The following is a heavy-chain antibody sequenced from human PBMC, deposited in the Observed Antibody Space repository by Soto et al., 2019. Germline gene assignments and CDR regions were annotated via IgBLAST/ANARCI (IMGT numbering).Heavy chain of an antibody. Sequence: AGGSLRLSCAASGFTVSSNYMSWVRQAPGKGLEWVSSISSSSSYIYYADSVKGRFTISRDNAKNSLYLQMNSLRAEDTAVYYCARDLPGNKGSSWPRPLDYWGQGTLVTVSS. D-gene: IGHD6-13*01. CDR2: ISSSSSYI. J-gene: IGHJ4*02. CDR3: ARDLPGNKGSSWPRPLDY. CDR1: GFTVSSNY. V-gene: IGHV3-21*01.